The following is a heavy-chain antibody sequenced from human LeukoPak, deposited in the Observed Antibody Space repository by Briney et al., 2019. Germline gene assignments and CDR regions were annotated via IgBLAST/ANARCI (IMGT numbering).Heavy chain of an antibody. V-gene: IGHV3-33*01. Sequence: GGSLRLSCAASGFIFSSYGMHWVRQAPGKGLEWVAVVWDDGNNKYYADSVKGRFTISRDNSKNTLYLQMNSLRAEDTAVYHCTRDPTPGTFDIWGQGTMVTVSS. CDR2: VWDDGNNK. CDR1: GFIFSSYG. J-gene: IGHJ3*02. CDR3: TRDPTPGTFDI.